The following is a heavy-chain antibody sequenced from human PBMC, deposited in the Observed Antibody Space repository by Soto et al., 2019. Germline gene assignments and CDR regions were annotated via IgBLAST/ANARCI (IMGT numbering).Heavy chain of an antibody. J-gene: IGHJ4*02. V-gene: IGHV1-69*04. D-gene: IGHD3-10*01. CDR3: ARDRDDYGSGNYYNRIDF. Sequence: SVKVSCKASGGTFSSYTISWVRQAPGQGLEWMGRIIPILGIANYAQKFQGRVTITADKSTSTAYMELSRLRSEDTAVYYCARDRDDYGSGNYYNRIDFWGQGTLVTVSS. CDR2: IIPILGIA. CDR1: GGTFSSYT.